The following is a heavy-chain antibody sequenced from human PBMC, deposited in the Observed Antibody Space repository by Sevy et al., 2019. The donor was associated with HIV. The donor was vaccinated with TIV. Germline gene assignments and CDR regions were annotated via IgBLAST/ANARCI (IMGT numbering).Heavy chain of an antibody. Sequence: GGSLRLSCVASGFTFSGYAMTWVRLAPGKGLEWVSAVTSGGGKTYYTDSVKGRFTISRDSSKNTLSLQMNSLRAEDTAVYYCARASGPGSGSYYFDYWGQGTLVTVSS. J-gene: IGHJ4*02. D-gene: IGHD3-10*01. V-gene: IGHV3-23*01. CDR2: VTSGGGKT. CDR1: GFTFSGYA. CDR3: ARASGPGSGSYYFDY.